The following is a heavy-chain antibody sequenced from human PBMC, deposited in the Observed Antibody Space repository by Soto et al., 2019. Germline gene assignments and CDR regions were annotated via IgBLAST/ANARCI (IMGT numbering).Heavy chain of an antibody. CDR1: GFTFSSYG. V-gene: IGHV3-30*18. D-gene: IGHD3-10*01. J-gene: IGHJ6*02. Sequence: GGSLRLSCAASGFTFSSYGMHWVRQAPGKGLEWVAVISYDGSNKYYADSVKGRFTISRDNSKNTLYLQMNSLRAEDTAVYYCAKSLRITMVRQTPGIGMDVWGQGTTVTVSS. CDR2: ISYDGSNK. CDR3: AKSLRITMVRQTPGIGMDV.